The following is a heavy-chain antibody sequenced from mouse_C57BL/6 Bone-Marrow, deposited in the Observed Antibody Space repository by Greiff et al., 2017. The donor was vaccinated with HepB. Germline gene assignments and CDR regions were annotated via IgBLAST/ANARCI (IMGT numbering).Heavy chain of an antibody. J-gene: IGHJ4*01. CDR3: ARDAGSSGYFYAMDY. CDR2: SRNKANDYTT. D-gene: IGHD3-2*02. Sequence: EVKLVDSGGGLVQSGRSLRLSCATSGFTFSDFYMEWVRQAPGKGLEWIAASRNKANDYTTEYSASVKGRFIVSRDTSQSILYLQMNALRAEDTAIYYCARDAGSSGYFYAMDYWGQGTSVTVSS. CDR1: GFTFSDFY. V-gene: IGHV7-1*01.